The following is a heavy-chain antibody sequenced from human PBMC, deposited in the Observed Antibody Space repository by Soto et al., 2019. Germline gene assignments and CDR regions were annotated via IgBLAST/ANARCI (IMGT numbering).Heavy chain of an antibody. CDR2: MNPGSGDT. CDR1: GYSLTNND. Sequence: GASVKVSCKASGYSLTNNDVSWGRQATGQGLEWMGWMNPGSGDTGYAQKFQGRVTMTRDISIATAYMELSSLRSDDTAIYYCGRGRSGQIVVFYWGQGTPVTVSS. V-gene: IGHV1-8*01. D-gene: IGHD1-26*01. CDR3: GRGRSGQIVVFY. J-gene: IGHJ4*02.